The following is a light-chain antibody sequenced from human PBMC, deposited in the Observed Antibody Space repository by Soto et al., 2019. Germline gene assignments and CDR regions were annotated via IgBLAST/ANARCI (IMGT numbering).Light chain of an antibody. CDR2: DTS. J-gene: IGKJ4*01. CDR1: QSVSRNY. V-gene: IGKV3-20*01. CDR3: QQYGSSPLT. Sequence: EIVLTQSPGTLSLSPGERASLSCRASQSVSRNYVAWYQFKPGQAPRLLIYDTSTRATGIPDRFSGSGSGADFSLTISRLEPEDCAVYFCQQYGSSPLTFGGGSKVEIK.